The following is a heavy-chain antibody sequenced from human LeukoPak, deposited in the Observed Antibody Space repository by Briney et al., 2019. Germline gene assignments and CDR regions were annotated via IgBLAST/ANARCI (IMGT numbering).Heavy chain of an antibody. J-gene: IGHJ4*02. CDR3: AKDQQWLVRCYFDY. CDR2: ISTGGGST. Sequence: GGSLRLSCAASGFTFSTYAMSWVRQAPGKGLEWVSAISTGGGSTYYADSVKGRFTISRDNSKNTLYLQLNSLRAEDTAVYYCAKDQQWLVRCYFDYWGQGTLVTVSP. CDR1: GFTFSTYA. V-gene: IGHV3-23*01. D-gene: IGHD6-19*01.